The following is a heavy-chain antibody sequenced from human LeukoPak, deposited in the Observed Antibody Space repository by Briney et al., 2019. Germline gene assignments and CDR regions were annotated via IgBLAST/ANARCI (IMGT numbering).Heavy chain of an antibody. D-gene: IGHD2-15*01. CDR2: ISGSGGST. Sequence: GGSLRLSCAASGFTFSSYAMSWVRQAPGKGLEWVSAISGSGGSTYYADSVKGRFTISRDNSKNTLYLQMNSLRAEDTAVYYCARDPYCSGGSCQGGYWYFDLWGRGTLVTVSS. V-gene: IGHV3-23*01. J-gene: IGHJ2*01. CDR1: GFTFSSYA. CDR3: ARDPYCSGGSCQGGYWYFDL.